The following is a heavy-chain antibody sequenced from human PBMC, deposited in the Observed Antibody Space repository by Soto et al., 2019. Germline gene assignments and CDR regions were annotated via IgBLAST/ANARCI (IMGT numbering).Heavy chain of an antibody. D-gene: IGHD3-22*01. CDR3: ARDTFSGSGYFPN. Sequence: PSETLSLTCTVSGGSISSGDYYWSWIRQPPGKGLEWIGYIYYSGCTYYNPSLKSRVTISVDTSKNQFSLKLSSVTAADTAVYYCARDTFSGSGYFPNWGQGTLVTVSS. J-gene: IGHJ4*02. CDR1: GGSISSGDYY. V-gene: IGHV4-30-4*01. CDR2: IYYSGCT.